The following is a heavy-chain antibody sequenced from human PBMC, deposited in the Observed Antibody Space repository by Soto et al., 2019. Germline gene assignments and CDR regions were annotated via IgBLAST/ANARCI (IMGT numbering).Heavy chain of an antibody. CDR1: GVPFSGYY. D-gene: IGHD1-26*01. CDR3: ANLIVFHSSYYHDY. V-gene: IGHV4-34*01. J-gene: IGHJ4*01. CDR2: INHSGNT. Sequence: PSEILSLTCAVYGVPFSGYYWSWIRQSPGKGLEWIGEINHSGNTNYNPSLKSRVTMLVDTSKNQFSLSLSSVTAADTAVYYCANLIVFHSSYYHDYWGHGTLVTVSS.